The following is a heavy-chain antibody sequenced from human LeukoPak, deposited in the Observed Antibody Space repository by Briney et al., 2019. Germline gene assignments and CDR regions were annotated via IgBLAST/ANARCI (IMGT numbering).Heavy chain of an antibody. J-gene: IGHJ4*02. CDR2: INPNSGDT. D-gene: IGHD1-26*01. CDR1: GYTFTGYY. Sequence: ASVKVSCKASGYTFTGYYIHWVRQAPGQGLEWMAWINPNSGDTDCAQKFQGRVSMTRDTSISTAYMDLSRQTSDDTAVYYCAILLGATTNFDYWGQGTLVTVSS. V-gene: IGHV1-2*02. CDR3: AILLGATTNFDY.